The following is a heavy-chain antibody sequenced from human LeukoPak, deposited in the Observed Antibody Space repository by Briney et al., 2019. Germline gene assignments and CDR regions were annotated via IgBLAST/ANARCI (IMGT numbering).Heavy chain of an antibody. J-gene: IGHJ3*02. D-gene: IGHD2-15*01. CDR3: ARVAPVVVRRGSAFDI. Sequence: SETLSLTCTVSGGSISSSSYYWGWIRQPPGKGLEWIGSIYYSGSTYYNPSLKSRVTISVDTSKNQFSLKLSSVTAADTAVYYCARVAPVVVRRGSAFDIWGQGTMVTVSS. V-gene: IGHV4-39*07. CDR2: IYYSGST. CDR1: GGSISSSSYY.